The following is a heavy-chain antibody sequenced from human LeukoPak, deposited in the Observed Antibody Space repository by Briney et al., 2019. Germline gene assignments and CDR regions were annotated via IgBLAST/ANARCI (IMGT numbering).Heavy chain of an antibody. V-gene: IGHV3-23*01. Sequence: GGYLRLSCAASGFTFSTYGMNWVRQAPGKGLEWVSGISGSGSNTYYPDSVKGRLTTSRDNSKNTLYLQMNSLRAEDTAVYYCAKGDFYGSGRTDAFDIWGQGTMVTVSS. CDR3: AKGDFYGSGRTDAFDI. CDR1: GFTFSTYG. D-gene: IGHD3-10*01. J-gene: IGHJ3*02. CDR2: ISGSGSNT.